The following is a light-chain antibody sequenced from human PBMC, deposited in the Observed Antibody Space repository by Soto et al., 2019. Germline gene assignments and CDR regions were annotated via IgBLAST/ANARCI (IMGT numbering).Light chain of an antibody. V-gene: IGLV2-11*01. CDR2: DVS. CDR1: SSDVGGYNY. CDR3: CSYAGSYYV. J-gene: IGLJ1*01. Sequence: QSALTQPRSVSGSPGQSVTISCTGTSSDVGGYNYVSWYQQHPGKAPKLMIYDVSKRPSGVPDRFSGSKSGNTASLTISGLQAEDEANNYCCSYAGSYYVSGTGTKLPVL.